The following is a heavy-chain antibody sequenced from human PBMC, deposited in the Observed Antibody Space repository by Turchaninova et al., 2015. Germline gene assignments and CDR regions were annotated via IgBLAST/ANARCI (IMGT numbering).Heavy chain of an antibody. V-gene: IGHV3-9*01. CDR3: GKDIGDGYNVGYFQH. Sequence: EVQLVESGGDLVQHGRSLRIYCEASGFTFEDYAMQWFRQDPGKGLEWVATISGNLRPTFSAQSAKGRFTISTHNAKNSLYLQMNSLTAEDTALYYCGKDIGDGYNVGYFQHWGQGTLVTVSS. J-gene: IGHJ1*01. D-gene: IGHD5-18*01. CDR2: ISGNLRPT. CDR1: GFTFEDYA.